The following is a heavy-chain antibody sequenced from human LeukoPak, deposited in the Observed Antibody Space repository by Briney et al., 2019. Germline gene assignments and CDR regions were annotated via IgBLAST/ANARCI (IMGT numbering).Heavy chain of an antibody. Sequence: GGSLRLSCAASGFTFSNYGMHWVRQAPGKGLEWVAVVWYDGSNEYYADSVKGRFTISRDNSKNTLYLQMNSLRAEDTAVYYCARAYCSSTSCYTIDYWGQGTLVTVSS. CDR3: ARAYCSSTSCYTIDY. CDR1: GFTFSNYG. D-gene: IGHD2-2*02. J-gene: IGHJ4*02. V-gene: IGHV3-33*01. CDR2: VWYDGSNE.